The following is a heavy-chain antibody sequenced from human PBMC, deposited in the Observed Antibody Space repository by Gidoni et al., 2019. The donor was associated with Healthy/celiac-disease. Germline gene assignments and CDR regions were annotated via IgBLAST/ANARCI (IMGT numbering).Heavy chain of an antibody. D-gene: IGHD3-22*01. CDR2: IYSGGST. CDR3: ARDSHYYDSSGYYSNWYFDL. V-gene: IGHV3-53*01. Sequence: EVQLVVSGGGLIQPGGSLRLSCAASGFTVSSNYMSWVRQAPGKGLEWVSVIYSGGSTYYADSVKGRFTISRDNSKNTLYLQMNSLRAEDTAVYYCARDSHYYDSSGYYSNWYFDLWGRGTLVTVSS. CDR1: GFTVSSNY. J-gene: IGHJ2*01.